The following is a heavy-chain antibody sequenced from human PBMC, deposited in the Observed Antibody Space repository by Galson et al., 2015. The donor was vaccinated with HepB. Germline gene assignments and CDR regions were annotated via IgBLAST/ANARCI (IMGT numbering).Heavy chain of an antibody. Sequence: SLRLSCAASGFTFSSYGMHWVRQAPGKGLEWVAVISYDGSNKYYADSVKGRFTISRDNSKNTLYLQMNSLRAEDTAVYYCAKDLEDFWSGYSPHDYWGQGTLVTVSS. V-gene: IGHV3-30*18. CDR3: AKDLEDFWSGYSPHDY. CDR2: ISYDGSNK. CDR1: GFTFSSYG. D-gene: IGHD3-3*01. J-gene: IGHJ4*02.